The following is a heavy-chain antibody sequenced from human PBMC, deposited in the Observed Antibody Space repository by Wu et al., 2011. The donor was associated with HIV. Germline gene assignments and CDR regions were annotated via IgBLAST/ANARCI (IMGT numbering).Heavy chain of an antibody. CDR2: IIPIFGTT. J-gene: IGHJ6*03. Sequence: QVQLVQSGAEVKKPGASVKVSCKASGYTFTTYGISWVRQAPGQGLKWMGGIIPIFGTTNYAQKFQGRVTITADKSTSTAFMELSSLRSDDTAVYYCARARGYYSYMDVWGKGDHGHCLL. V-gene: IGHV1-69*06. CDR1: GYTFTTYG. CDR3: ARARGYYSYMDV.